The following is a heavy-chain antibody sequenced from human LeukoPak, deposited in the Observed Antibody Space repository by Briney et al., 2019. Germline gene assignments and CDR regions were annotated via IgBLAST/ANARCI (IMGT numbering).Heavy chain of an antibody. V-gene: IGHV3-21*01. D-gene: IGHD2-2*01. CDR3: ARDRSQYQLLWDLNWFDP. Sequence: PGGSLRLSCAASGFTFSSYWMSWVRQAPGKGLEWVSSISSSSYIYYADSVKGRFTISRDNAKNSLYLQMNSLRAEDTAVYYCARDRSQYQLLWDLNWFDPWGQGTLVTVSS. J-gene: IGHJ5*02. CDR1: GFTFSSYW. CDR2: ISSSSYI.